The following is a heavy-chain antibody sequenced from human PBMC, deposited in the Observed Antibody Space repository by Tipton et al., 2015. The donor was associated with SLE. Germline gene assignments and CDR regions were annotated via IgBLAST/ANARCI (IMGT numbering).Heavy chain of an antibody. CDR2: IYYSGST. J-gene: IGHJ6*02. CDR1: GGSISSHY. D-gene: IGHD1-26*01. CDR3: ARGVVGARAGYGMDV. V-gene: IGHV4-59*11. Sequence: TLSLTCTVSGGSISSHYWSWIRQPPGKGLEWIGYIYYSGSTNYNPSLKSRVTISVDTSKNQFSLKLSSVTAADTAVYYCARGVVGARAGYGMDVWGQGTTVTVSS.